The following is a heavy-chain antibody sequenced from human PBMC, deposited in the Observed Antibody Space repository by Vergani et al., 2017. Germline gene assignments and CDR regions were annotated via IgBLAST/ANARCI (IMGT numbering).Heavy chain of an antibody. CDR1: GFSFSSYS. V-gene: IGHV3-21*01. CDR2: ISSSSSYI. Sequence: EVQLLESGGGLVQPGGSLRLSCAASGFSFSSYSMNWVRQAPGKGLEWVSSISSSSSYIYYADSVKGRFTISRDNAKNSLYLQMNSLRAEDTAVYYCARDGYSRSLRGSYFDLWGRGTLVTVSS. J-gene: IGHJ2*01. CDR3: ARDGYSRSLRGSYFDL. D-gene: IGHD6-6*01.